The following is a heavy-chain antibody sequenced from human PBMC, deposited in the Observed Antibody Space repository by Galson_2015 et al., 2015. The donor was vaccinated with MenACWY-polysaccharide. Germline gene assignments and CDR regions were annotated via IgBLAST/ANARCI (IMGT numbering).Heavy chain of an antibody. CDR2: MNPNSGNK. D-gene: IGHD2-21*01. J-gene: IGHJ4*02. CDR1: GYTFSSYD. Sequence: SVKVSCKASGYTFSSYDINWVRQASGQGLEWMGGMNPNSGNKYYAQRFRGRVTMTRDTATSTAYMEQRMLRYDETAVYYCTRIIARNLSFVDSWGQGTLVSVST. CDR3: TRIIARNLSFVDS. V-gene: IGHV1-8*01.